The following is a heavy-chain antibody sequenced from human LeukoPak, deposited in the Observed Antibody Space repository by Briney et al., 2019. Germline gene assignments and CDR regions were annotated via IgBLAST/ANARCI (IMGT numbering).Heavy chain of an antibody. J-gene: IGHJ4*02. CDR2: SNPNTGGT. D-gene: IGHD2-15*01. CDR1: GYTFTGYY. Sequence: ASVKVSCKASGYTFTGYYLHWVRQAPGQGLAWMGWSNPNTGGTNFAQKFQGRVTMTRDTYISTAYMELSRLRSDATAVYYCARDSRSSPTPALAYWGQGTLVTVSS. CDR3: ARDSRSSPTPALAY. V-gene: IGHV1-2*02.